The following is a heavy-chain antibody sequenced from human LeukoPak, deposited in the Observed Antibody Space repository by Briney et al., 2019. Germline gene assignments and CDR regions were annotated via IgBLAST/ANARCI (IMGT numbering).Heavy chain of an antibody. V-gene: IGHV1-18*01. Sequence: ASVKVSCXSSGYTFTSYGLSWVRQARGQGLEWMAWISAYSGNTNYAQKLRGRVTMTTDTSTSTAYMELRSLRSDDTAVYYCATYSSGYYYNYFDYWGQGTLVTVSS. J-gene: IGHJ4*02. CDR2: ISAYSGNT. D-gene: IGHD3-22*01. CDR1: GYTFTSYG. CDR3: ATYSSGYYYNYFDY.